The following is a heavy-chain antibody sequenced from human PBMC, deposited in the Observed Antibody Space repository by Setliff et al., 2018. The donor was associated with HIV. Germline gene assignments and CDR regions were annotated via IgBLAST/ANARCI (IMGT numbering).Heavy chain of an antibody. Sequence: ASVKVSCKPSGYTFTNYDINWVRQAAGQGLEWMGWMNPDSRNTGYAQRFQGRVTMTTDTSTSTAYMELRSLRSDDTAVYYCARGGRGFHDGYTLYYYYMDVWGKGTTVTVSS. V-gene: IGHV1-8*02. CDR2: MNPDSRNT. CDR1: GYTFTNYD. J-gene: IGHJ6*03. CDR3: ARGGRGFHDGYTLYYYYMDV. D-gene: IGHD5-18*01.